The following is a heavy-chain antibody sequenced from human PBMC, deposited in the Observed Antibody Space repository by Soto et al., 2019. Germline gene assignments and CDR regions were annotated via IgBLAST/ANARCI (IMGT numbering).Heavy chain of an antibody. Sequence: PGGSLRLACAASGFTFDDYAMHWVRQAPGKGLEWVAGTSWNSGSIGYADSVKGRFTISRDNAKNSLYLQMNSLRAEDTALYYCARNRGLLRVYGIQDYYGQDVWGQGTTVTVSS. CDR3: ARNRGLLRVYGIQDYYGQDV. CDR1: GFTFDDYA. CDR2: TSWNSGSI. V-gene: IGHV3-9*01. D-gene: IGHD2-8*01. J-gene: IGHJ6*02.